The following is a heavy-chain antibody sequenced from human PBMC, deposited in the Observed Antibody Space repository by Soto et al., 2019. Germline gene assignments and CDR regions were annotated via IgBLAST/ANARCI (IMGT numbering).Heavy chain of an antibody. J-gene: IGHJ5*02. V-gene: IGHV6-1*01. CDR3: AKGDNHGRTTVYAFDP. D-gene: IGHD1-1*01. Sequence: HPQTLSLTRAISGHNVSSNTASWSWIRQSPSRGLEWLGSTYFRSKWYNDYAVSVKSRIIINPDTSNNQCSLQRTPMTPEHTAVYCRAKGDNHGRTTVYAFDPWGQGIMVTVSS. CDR2: TYFRSKWYN. CDR1: GHNVSSNTAS.